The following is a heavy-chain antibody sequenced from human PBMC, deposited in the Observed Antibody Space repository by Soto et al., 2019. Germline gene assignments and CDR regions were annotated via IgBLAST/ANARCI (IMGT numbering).Heavy chain of an antibody. V-gene: IGHV1-3*01. J-gene: IGHJ4*02. D-gene: IGHD6-19*01. CDR1: GYTFSNYA. CDR3: GRGIWERSSGWYYFDY. CDR2: INSGNGHT. Sequence: ASVKVSCKASGYTFSNYAVNWMRQAPGQSLGWRGWINSGNGHTKYSQNYQGRITLTRDTSATTVYMELSSLSSEDTALYLSGRGIWERSSGWYYFDYWRQRTLVTVSS.